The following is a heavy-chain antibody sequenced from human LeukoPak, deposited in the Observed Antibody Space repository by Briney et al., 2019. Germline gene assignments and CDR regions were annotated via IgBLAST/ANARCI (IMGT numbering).Heavy chain of an antibody. Sequence: KPSETLSLTCAVYGGSFSGYYWSWIRQPPGKGLEWIEEINHSGSTNYNPSLKSRVTISVDTSKNQFSLKLSSVTAADTAVYYCARDPPRFIVVVPAAPYMDVWGKGTTVTVSS. CDR3: ARDPPRFIVVVPAAPYMDV. CDR1: GGSFSGYY. J-gene: IGHJ6*03. CDR2: INHSGST. V-gene: IGHV4-34*01. D-gene: IGHD2-2*01.